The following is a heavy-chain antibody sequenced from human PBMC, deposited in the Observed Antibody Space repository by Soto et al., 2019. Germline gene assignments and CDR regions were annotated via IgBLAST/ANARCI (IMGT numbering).Heavy chain of an antibody. CDR1: GFTFSDYY. CDR3: ARKRGIAATGTAWFYP. V-gene: IGHV3-11*01. J-gene: IGHJ5*02. CDR2: ISSSGSTI. Sequence: PGGSLRLSCAASGFTFSDYYMSWIRQAPGKGLEWVSYISSSGSTIYYADSVKGRFTISRDNSKNSLYLQMNSLRAEDTAVYYCARKRGIAATGTAWFYPRGLRNVVTVS. D-gene: IGHD6-13*01.